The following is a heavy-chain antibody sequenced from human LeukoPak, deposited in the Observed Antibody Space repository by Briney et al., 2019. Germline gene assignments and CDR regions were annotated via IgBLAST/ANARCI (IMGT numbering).Heavy chain of an antibody. J-gene: IGHJ6*03. CDR1: GGSISSYY. V-gene: IGHV4-59*01. D-gene: IGHD6-6*01. Sequence: SETLSLTCTVSGGSISSYYWSWIRQPPGKGLEWIGDIYYSGSTNYNPSLKSRVTILVDTSKNQFSLKLSSVTAADTAVYYCARDDPIAGRSVSLHNDYYYMDVWGNGTTVTVSS. CDR2: IYYSGST. CDR3: ARDDPIAGRSVSLHNDYYYMDV.